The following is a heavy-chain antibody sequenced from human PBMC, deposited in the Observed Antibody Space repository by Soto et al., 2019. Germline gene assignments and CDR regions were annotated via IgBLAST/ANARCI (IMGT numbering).Heavy chain of an antibody. D-gene: IGHD2-2*01. CDR2: ISAYNGNT. CDR3: AREEGIVVVPAAIGGYYYYGMDV. CDR1: GYTFTSYG. V-gene: IGHV1-18*01. Sequence: ASVKVSCKASGYTFTSYGISWVRQAPGQGLEWTGWISAYNGNTNYAQKLQGRVTMTTDTSTSTAYMELRSLRSDDTAVYYCAREEGIVVVPAAIGGYYYYGMDVWGQGTTVTVSS. J-gene: IGHJ6*02.